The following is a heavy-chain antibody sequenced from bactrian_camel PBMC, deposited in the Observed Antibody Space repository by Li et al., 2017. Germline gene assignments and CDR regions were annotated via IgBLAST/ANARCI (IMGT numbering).Heavy chain of an antibody. CDR2: LNIGGGRT. D-gene: IGHD5*01. Sequence: HVQLVESGGGSVEAGGSLRLSCRANSYTSNCIGWYRQVPGSEREPVAILNIGGGRTWYADSVKGRFTITQDDAKNTVYLQMNTLKPEDTAMYYCAAAEEFSLPDGGLREGDVRYWGQGTQVTVS. CDR3: AAAEEFSLPDGGLREGDVRY. J-gene: IGHJ4*01. V-gene: IGHV3S54*01. CDR1: NSYTSNC.